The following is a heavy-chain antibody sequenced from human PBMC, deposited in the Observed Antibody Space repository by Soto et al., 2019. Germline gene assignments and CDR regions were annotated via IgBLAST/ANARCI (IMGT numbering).Heavy chain of an antibody. Sequence: PSETLSLTCDVSGVSISDNHWSWIRQAPGKGLEWVGYVHFSGSTTYNPSLAPRLNISFDMSKSQVYLQLTSVTAADTAVYYCARFGAAAAHDDNWGRGVLVTVSS. CDR3: ARFGAAAAHDDN. D-gene: IGHD6-13*01. J-gene: IGHJ4*01. CDR2: VHFSGST. CDR1: GVSISDNH. V-gene: IGHV4-59*01.